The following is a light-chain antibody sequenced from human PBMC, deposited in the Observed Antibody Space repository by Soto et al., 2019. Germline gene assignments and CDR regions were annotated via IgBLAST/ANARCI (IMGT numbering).Light chain of an antibody. Sequence: EIVMTQSPATLSVSPGERATLSCRASQSVSSNLAWYQQKPGQAPRLLIYGASTRATGIPARFSGSGSGTEFTLTISSLQSVDYAVDYSQMYNISPSASGQRTKV. J-gene: IGKJ1*01. CDR1: QSVSSN. CDR2: GAS. CDR3: QMYNISPSA. V-gene: IGKV3-15*01.